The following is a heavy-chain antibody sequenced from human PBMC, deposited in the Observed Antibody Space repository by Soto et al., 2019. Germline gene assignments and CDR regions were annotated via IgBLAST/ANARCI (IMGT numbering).Heavy chain of an antibody. CDR3: ARRRGYSYGSLDY. CDR1: GGSFSGYY. J-gene: IGHJ4*02. Sequence: PSETLSLTCAVYGGSFSGYYWSWIRQPPGKGLEWIGEINHSGSTNYNPSLKSRVTISVDTSKNQFSLKLSSVTAADTAVYYCARRRGYSYGSLDYWGQGTLVTVPS. D-gene: IGHD5-18*01. V-gene: IGHV4-34*01. CDR2: INHSGST.